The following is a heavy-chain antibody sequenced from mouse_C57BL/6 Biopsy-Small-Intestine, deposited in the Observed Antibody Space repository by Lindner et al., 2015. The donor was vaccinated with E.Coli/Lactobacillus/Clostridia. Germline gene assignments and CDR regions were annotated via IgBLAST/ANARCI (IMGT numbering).Heavy chain of an antibody. D-gene: IGHD2-1*01. CDR2: INPYNGDT. CDR3: ARGSYGNSNGYAMDY. V-gene: IGHV1-20*01. Sequence: VQLQESGPELVKPGASVKISCKASGYSFTGYFMNWVKQSHGKSLEWIGRINPYNGDTFYNQKFKGKATLTVDKSSSTAHMKLRSLTSEDSAVYYCARGSYGNSNGYAMDYWGQGTSVTVSS. CDR1: GYSFTGYF. J-gene: IGHJ4*01.